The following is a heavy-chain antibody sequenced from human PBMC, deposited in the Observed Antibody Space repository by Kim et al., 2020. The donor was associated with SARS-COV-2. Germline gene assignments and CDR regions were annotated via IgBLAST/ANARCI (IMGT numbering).Heavy chain of an antibody. D-gene: IGHD3-10*01. CDR3: ARDGPHSGSYYAALDY. CDR1: GGSISSYY. J-gene: IGHJ4*02. CDR2: IYYSGST. Sequence: SETLSLTCTVSGGSISSYYWSWIRQPPGKGLEWIGYIYYSGSTNYNPSLKSRVTISVDTSKNQFSLKLSAVTAADTAVYYCARDGPHSGSYYAALDYRGRGTLVTVSS. V-gene: IGHV4-59*01.